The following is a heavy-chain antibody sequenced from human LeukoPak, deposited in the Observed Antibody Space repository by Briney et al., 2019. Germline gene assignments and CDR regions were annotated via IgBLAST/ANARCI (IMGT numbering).Heavy chain of an antibody. CDR1: GGSFSGYY. Sequence: SETLSLTCAVYGGSFSGYYWSWIRQPPGKGLEWIGRIYTSGSTNYNPSLKSRVTISVDTSKNQFSLKLSSVTAADTAVYYCARYSSSWYGNAFDIWGQGTMVTVSS. D-gene: IGHD6-13*01. CDR2: IYTSGST. V-gene: IGHV4-59*10. CDR3: ARYSSSWYGNAFDI. J-gene: IGHJ3*02.